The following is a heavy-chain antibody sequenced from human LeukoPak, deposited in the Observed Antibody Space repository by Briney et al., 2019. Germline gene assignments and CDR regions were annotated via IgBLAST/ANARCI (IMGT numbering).Heavy chain of an antibody. J-gene: IGHJ4*02. Sequence: PGGSLRLSCAASGFTFSSYGMHWVRQAPGKGLEWVAVISYDGSNKYYADSVKGRFTISRDNSKNTLYLQMNSLRAEDTAVYYCAKTIGSGSHWGQGTLVTVSS. D-gene: IGHD3-10*01. CDR1: GFTFSSYG. CDR3: AKTIGSGSH. CDR2: ISYDGSNK. V-gene: IGHV3-30*18.